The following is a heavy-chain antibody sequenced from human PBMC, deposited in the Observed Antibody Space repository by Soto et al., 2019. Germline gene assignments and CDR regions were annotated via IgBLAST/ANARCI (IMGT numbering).Heavy chain of an antibody. V-gene: IGHV4-34*01. D-gene: IGHD3-10*01. CDR1: GGSFSGYY. CDR2: INHSGST. J-gene: IGHJ6*02. CDR3: ARVSGIYYYGMDV. Sequence: SETLSLTCAVYGGSFSGYYWAWIRQPPGKGLEWIGEINHSGSTNYNPSLKSRVTISVDTSKNQFSLKLSSVTAADTAVYYCARVSGIYYYGMDVWGQGTTVTVSS.